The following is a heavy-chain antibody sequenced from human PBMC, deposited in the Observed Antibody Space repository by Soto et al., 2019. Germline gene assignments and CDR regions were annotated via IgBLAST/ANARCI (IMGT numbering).Heavy chain of an antibody. Sequence: GGSLRLSCAASGFTFSDYYMSWIRQAPGKGLEWVSYISSSGSTIYYADSVKGRFTISRDNAKNSLYLQMNSLRAEDTAVYYCAGEYSSSRVYGMDVWGQGTTVTVSS. CDR1: GFTFSDYY. J-gene: IGHJ6*02. D-gene: IGHD6-6*01. V-gene: IGHV3-11*01. CDR2: ISSSGSTI. CDR3: AGEYSSSRVYGMDV.